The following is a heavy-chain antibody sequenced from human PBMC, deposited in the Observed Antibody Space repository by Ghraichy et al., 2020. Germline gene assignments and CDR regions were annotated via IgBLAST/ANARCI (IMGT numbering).Heavy chain of an antibody. D-gene: IGHD2-15*01. CDR1: GGSISSNSYY. CDR3: ARQGIGYCSGGICHSEQNDAFDI. J-gene: IGHJ3*02. Sequence: SETLSLTCTDSGGSISSNSYYWGWVRQPPGKGLEWIGSIYYSGTTYYTPSLKSRVTISVDTPKNQFSLTLSSVTAADTALYSCARQGIGYCSGGICHSEQNDAFDIWGQGTMVTVSS. CDR2: IYYSGTT. V-gene: IGHV4-39*01.